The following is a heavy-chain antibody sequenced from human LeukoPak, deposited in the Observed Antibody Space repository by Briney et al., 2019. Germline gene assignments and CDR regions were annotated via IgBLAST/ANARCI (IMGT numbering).Heavy chain of an antibody. CDR3: ARYSGSYPHDAFDI. CDR2: IYYSGST. Sequence: SETLSLTCTVSDDSITMYYWSWIRQPPGKGLEWIGYIYYSGSTSYNPSLKSRVTISVDTSKNHFSLKLSSVTAADTAVYYCARYSGSYPHDAFDIWGQGTMVTVSS. V-gene: IGHV4-59*01. CDR1: DDSITMYY. D-gene: IGHD1-26*01. J-gene: IGHJ3*02.